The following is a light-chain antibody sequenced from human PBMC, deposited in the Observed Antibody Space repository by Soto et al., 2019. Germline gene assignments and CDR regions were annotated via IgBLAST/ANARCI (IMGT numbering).Light chain of an antibody. CDR2: NNN. Sequence: QSVLTQPPSASGTPGQRVTISCSGSSSNIGSEYVVWYQHLPGTAPKLLIYNNNQRPSGVPDRFSGSKSGTSASLAITGLRSDDEADYYCATWDDDLYTPIIGGGTKLTVL. CDR3: ATWDDDLYTPI. V-gene: IGLV1-47*02. J-gene: IGLJ2*01. CDR1: SSNIGSEY.